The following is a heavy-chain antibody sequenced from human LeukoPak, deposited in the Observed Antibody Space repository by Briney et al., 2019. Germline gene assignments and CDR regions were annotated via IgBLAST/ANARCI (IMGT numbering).Heavy chain of an antibody. J-gene: IGHJ4*02. Sequence: GGSLRLSCAASGFTFSDYYMSWIRQAPGKGLEWVSYISSSSSYTNYADSVKGRFTISRDNAKNSLYLQMNSLEAEDTAVYYCARRGTSSSWAHFDYWGQGTLVTVSS. D-gene: IGHD6-13*01. CDR3: ARRGTSSSWAHFDY. CDR1: GFTFSDYY. V-gene: IGHV3-11*03. CDR2: ISSSSSYT.